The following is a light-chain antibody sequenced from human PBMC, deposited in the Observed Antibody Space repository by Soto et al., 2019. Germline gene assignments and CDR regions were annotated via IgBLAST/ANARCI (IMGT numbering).Light chain of an antibody. Sequence: EIVMTQSPATLSVSPGERATLSCRASQSVSSNLAWYQQKPGHAPRLLIYGASTWATGIPATFSGSGSGTEFTLTISSLQSEDFAVYYCQQDNNWPWTFGQGTKVEIK. CDR1: QSVSSN. CDR3: QQDNNWPWT. CDR2: GAS. J-gene: IGKJ1*01. V-gene: IGKV3D-15*01.